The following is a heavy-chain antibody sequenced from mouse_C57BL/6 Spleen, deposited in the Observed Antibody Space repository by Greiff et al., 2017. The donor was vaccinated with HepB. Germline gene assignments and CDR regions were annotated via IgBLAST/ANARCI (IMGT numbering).Heavy chain of an antibody. CDR3: ARGVTWGG. CDR1: GYSFTGYY. Sequence: VKLMESGPELVKPGASVKISCKASGYSFTGYYMNWVKQSPEKSLEWIGEINPSTGGTTYNQKFKAKATLTVDKSSSTAYMQLKSLTSEDSAVYYCARGVTWGGWGQGTTLTVSS. J-gene: IGHJ2*01. CDR2: INPSTGGT. V-gene: IGHV1-42*01.